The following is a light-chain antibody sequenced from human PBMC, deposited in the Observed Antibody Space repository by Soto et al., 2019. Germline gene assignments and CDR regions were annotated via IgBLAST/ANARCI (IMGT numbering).Light chain of an antibody. CDR2: DAS. CDR3: QQRSNWPVT. CDR1: QSVSSY. V-gene: IGKV3-11*01. Sequence: EIVLTQSPATLSLSPGERATLSCRASQSVSSYLAWYQQKPDQAPRLLIYDASNRATGIPARFSGSGSGTDFTLTISSLEPEDFAVYYCQQRSNWPVTFGQGTKVEIK. J-gene: IGKJ1*01.